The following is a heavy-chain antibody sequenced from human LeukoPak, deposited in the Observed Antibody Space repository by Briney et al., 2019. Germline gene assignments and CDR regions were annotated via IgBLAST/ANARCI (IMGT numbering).Heavy chain of an antibody. CDR2: IYTSGST. V-gene: IGHV4-61*02. Sequence: SETLSLTCTVSGGSISSGSYYWSWIRQPAGKGLEWIGRIYTSGSTNYNPSLKSRVTISVDTSKNQFSLKLSSVTAADTAVYYCARHLSNSYGYLWHDAFDIWGQGTMVTVSS. D-gene: IGHD5-18*01. CDR3: ARHLSNSYGYLWHDAFDI. J-gene: IGHJ3*02. CDR1: GGSISSGSYY.